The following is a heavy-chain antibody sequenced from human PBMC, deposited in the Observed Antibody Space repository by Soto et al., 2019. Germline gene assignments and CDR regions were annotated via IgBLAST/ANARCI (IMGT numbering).Heavy chain of an antibody. CDR2: IKRITDGGTT. CDR1: GFTFSNAW. V-gene: IGHV3-15*01. Sequence: EVQLVESGGGLVKPGGSLRLACAASGFTFSNAWMSWVRQPPGKGLEWVGRIKRITDGGTTDYAAPVKVRFTISSADTKNTLYLRMNSPKSADTAVYYCTKEEGYGSGWYKRNFDYRGQGTLVTDS. J-gene: IGHJ4*02. D-gene: IGHD6-19*01. CDR3: TKEEGYGSGWYKRNFDY.